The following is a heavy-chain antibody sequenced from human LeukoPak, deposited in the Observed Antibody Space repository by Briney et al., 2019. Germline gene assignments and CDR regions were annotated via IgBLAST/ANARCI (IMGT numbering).Heavy chain of an antibody. J-gene: IGHJ4*02. Sequence: GGSLRLSCAASGFTVSSNFMSWVRQAPGKGLEWVSVIYSGGDTYYADSVKGRFTISRDNSKNMLYLQMNSLRVEDTAVYYCANPQSRGYDYLDYWGQGTLVSVSS. CDR1: GFTVSSNF. CDR3: ANPQSRGYDYLDY. D-gene: IGHD5-12*01. CDR2: IYSGGDT. V-gene: IGHV3-66*02.